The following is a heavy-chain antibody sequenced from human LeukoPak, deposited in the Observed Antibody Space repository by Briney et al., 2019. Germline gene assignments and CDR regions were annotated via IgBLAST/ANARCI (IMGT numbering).Heavy chain of an antibody. CDR3: AKVKGATTRYYFDY. J-gene: IGHJ4*02. CDR2: ISWNSGSI. D-gene: IGHD1-14*01. V-gene: IGHV3-9*01. CDR1: GFTFDVYA. Sequence: GRSLRLSCAASGFTFDVYAMHWVRQAPGKGLEWVSGISWNSGSIGYADSVKGRFTISRDNAKNSLYLQMNSLRAEDTALYYCAKVKGATTRYYFDYWGQGTLVTVSS.